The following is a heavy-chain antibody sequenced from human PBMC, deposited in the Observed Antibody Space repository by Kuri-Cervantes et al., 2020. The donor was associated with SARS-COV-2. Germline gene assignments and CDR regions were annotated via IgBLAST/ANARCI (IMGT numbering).Heavy chain of an antibody. CDR1: GFTFDDYT. V-gene: IGHV3-43*01. CDR2: ISWDGGST. CDR3: VRGFRVFDV. Sequence: GESLKISCAASGFTFDDYTMHWVRQAPGKGLEWVSLISWDGGSTYYADSVKGRFTISRDNTKNSLYPQMTSLRAEDTALYYCVRGFRVFDVWGKGTTVTVSS. J-gene: IGHJ6*04. D-gene: IGHD2-15*01.